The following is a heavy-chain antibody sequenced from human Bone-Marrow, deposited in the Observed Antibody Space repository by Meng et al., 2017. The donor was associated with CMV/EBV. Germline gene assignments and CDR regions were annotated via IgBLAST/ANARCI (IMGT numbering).Heavy chain of an antibody. J-gene: IGHJ6*02. Sequence: SETLSLTCTVSGGSISSYYWSWIRQPPGKGLEWIGEINHSGSTNYNPSLKSRVTISVDTSKNQFSLKLSSVTAADTAVYYCASNRIVVVPAAMDYYYYYGMDVWGQGTTVTVSS. CDR2: INHSGST. D-gene: IGHD2-2*01. V-gene: IGHV4-34*01. CDR1: GGSISSYY. CDR3: ASNRIVVVPAAMDYYYYYGMDV.